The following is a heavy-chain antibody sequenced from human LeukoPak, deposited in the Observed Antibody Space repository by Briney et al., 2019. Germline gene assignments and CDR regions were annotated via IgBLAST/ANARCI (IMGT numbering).Heavy chain of an antibody. CDR2: IYRTGST. D-gene: IGHD5-18*01. Sequence: SETLSLTCTVSGYSINSGYYWVWIRQPPGKGLEWIGSIYRTGSTNYNPSLKSRVTISVDKSKNQFSLKLSSVTAADTAVYYCARDTALDYWGQGTLVTVSS. CDR3: ARDTALDY. CDR1: GYSINSGYY. J-gene: IGHJ4*02. V-gene: IGHV4-38-2*02.